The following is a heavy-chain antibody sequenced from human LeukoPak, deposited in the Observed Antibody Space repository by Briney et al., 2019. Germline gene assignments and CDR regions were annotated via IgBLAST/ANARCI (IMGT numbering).Heavy chain of an antibody. CDR1: GYTFTSYA. J-gene: IGHJ4*02. V-gene: IGHV1-3*01. Sequence: ASVKVSCKASGYTFTSYAMHWVRQAPGQRLEWMGWINAGNGNTKYSQKFQGRVTITRDTSASTVYMELSSLRSEDTAVYYCARGAVARYGGFDYWGQGTLVTVSS. CDR3: ARGAVARYGGFDY. CDR2: INAGNGNT. D-gene: IGHD6-19*01.